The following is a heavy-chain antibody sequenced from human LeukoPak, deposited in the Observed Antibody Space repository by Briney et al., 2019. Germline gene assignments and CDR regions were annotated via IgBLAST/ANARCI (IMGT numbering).Heavy chain of an antibody. CDR1: GFTFSSYG. Sequence: PGGSLRLSCAASGFTFSSYGMHWVRQAPGKGLEWVAFIRSDGSNKYYADSIKGRFTISRDNAKNSLYLQMNSLRAEDTAVYYCARTGVDYGIFYYMDVWGKGTTVTISS. J-gene: IGHJ6*03. V-gene: IGHV3-30*02. CDR2: IRSDGSNK. D-gene: IGHD4-17*01. CDR3: ARTGVDYGIFYYMDV.